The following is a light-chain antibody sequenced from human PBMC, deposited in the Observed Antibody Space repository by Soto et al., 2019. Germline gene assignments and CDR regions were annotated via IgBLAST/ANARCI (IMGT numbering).Light chain of an antibody. CDR2: GAS. J-gene: IGKJ1*01. V-gene: IGKV3-15*01. CDR1: QSVSSN. CDR3: QHYNSWPRT. Sequence: EIVMTQSPATLSVSPGERATLSCRASQSVSSNLAWYQQKPGQAPRLLIYGASTRATGIPARFSGSRSGKEFTLTISSLQYEDFAVYYCQHYNSWPRTFGQGTKVEIK.